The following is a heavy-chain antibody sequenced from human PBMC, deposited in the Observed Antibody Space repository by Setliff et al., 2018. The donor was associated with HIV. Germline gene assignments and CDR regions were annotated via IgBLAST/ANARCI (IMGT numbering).Heavy chain of an antibody. CDR1: GYTFTSYD. D-gene: IGHD3-22*01. J-gene: IGHJ6*02. CDR3: AREIGDYYDSSGYYPPTDYYYGMDV. CDR2: ISAYNGNT. V-gene: IGHV1-18*01. Sequence: PSVKVSCKASGYTFTSYDISWVRQAPGQGLEWMGWISAYNGNTNYAKKLQGRVTMTTDTSTSTAYMELRSLRSDDTAVYYCAREIGDYYDSSGYYPPTDYYYGMDVWGQGTTVTVSS.